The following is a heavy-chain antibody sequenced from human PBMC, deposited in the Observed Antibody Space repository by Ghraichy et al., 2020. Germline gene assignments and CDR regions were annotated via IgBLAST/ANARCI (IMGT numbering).Heavy chain of an antibody. CDR1: GGSISSGGYY. V-gene: IGHV4-31*03. D-gene: IGHD3-16*01. Sequence: SETLSLTCTVSGGSISSGGYYWSWIRQHPGKGLEWIGYIYYSGSTYYNPSLKSRVTISVDTSKNQFSLKLSSVTAADTAVYYCARGGFLVPYYFDYWGQGTLVTVSS. CDR3: ARGGFLVPYYFDY. J-gene: IGHJ4*02. CDR2: IYYSGST.